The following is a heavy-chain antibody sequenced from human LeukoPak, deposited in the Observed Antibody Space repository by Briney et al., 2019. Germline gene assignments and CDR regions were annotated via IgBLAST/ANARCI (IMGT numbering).Heavy chain of an antibody. CDR2: IYYSGST. Sequence: NPSQTLSLTCTVSGGSISCGDYYWSWIRQPPGKGLEWIAYIYYSGSTYYNPSLKSRVTISLDTSKNQFSLKLSSVTAADTAVYYCARAPVYSGTFFDYWGQGTLVTVSS. CDR1: GGSISCGDYY. J-gene: IGHJ4*02. V-gene: IGHV4-30-4*01. D-gene: IGHD1-26*01. CDR3: ARAPVYSGTFFDY.